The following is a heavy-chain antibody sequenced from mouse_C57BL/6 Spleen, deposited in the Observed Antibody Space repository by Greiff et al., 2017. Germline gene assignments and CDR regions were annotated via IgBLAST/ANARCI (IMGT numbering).Heavy chain of an antibody. Sequence: DVKLVESGGGLVKPGGSLKLSCAASGFTFSDYGMHWVRQAPEKGLEWVAYISSGSSTIYYADTVKGRFTISRDNAKNTLFLQMTSLRSEDTAMYYCARTGPYAMDYGGQGTSVTVSS. CDR1: GFTFSDYG. J-gene: IGHJ4*01. CDR2: ISSGSSTI. CDR3: ARTGPYAMDY. D-gene: IGHD4-1*01. V-gene: IGHV5-17*01.